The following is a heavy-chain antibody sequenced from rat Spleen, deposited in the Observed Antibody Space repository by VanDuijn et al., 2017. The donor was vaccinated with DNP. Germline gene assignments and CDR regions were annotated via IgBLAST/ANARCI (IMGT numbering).Heavy chain of an antibody. D-gene: IGHD4-4*01. CDR1: GFSLTSYN. V-gene: IGHV2-30*01. CDR2: IWTGGST. CDR3: ARGGNSGYYFDY. J-gene: IGHJ2*01. Sequence: QVQLKESGPGLVQPSQTLSLTCTVSGFSLTSYNVHWVRQPTGKGLAWMGIIWTGGSTDYNSALKSRLSISRDTSKSQVFLKMNSLQTEDIATYYCARGGNSGYYFDYWGQGVMVTVSS.